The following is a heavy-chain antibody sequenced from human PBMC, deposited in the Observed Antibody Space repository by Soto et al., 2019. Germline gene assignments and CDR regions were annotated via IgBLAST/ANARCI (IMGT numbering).Heavy chain of an antibody. Sequence: QVQLVQSGAEVKKPGASVKVSCKASGYTFTSYGISWVRQAPGQGLEWMGWISAYNGNTNYAQKLQGRVTMTTDTSTSTAYMELRSPRSDDTAVYYCARGSKNRYCSSTSCYLGPVPDYWGQGTLVTVSS. J-gene: IGHJ4*02. D-gene: IGHD2-2*01. CDR1: GYTFTSYG. V-gene: IGHV1-18*01. CDR3: ARGSKNRYCSSTSCYLGPVPDY. CDR2: ISAYNGNT.